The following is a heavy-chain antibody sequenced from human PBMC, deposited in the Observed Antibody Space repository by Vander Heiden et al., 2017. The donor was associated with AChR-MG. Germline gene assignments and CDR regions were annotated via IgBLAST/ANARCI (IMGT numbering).Heavy chain of an antibody. Sequence: EVQLVESGGGLVKPGGSLRLSCAASGFTSRSYSMNWVRQAPGKGLEWVSSISSSSSYIYYADSVKGRFTISRDNAKNSLYLQMNSLRAEDTAVYYCARDKDYCSGGSCYSDYWGQGTLVTVSS. CDR2: ISSSSSYI. CDR3: ARDKDYCSGGSCYSDY. CDR1: GFTSRSYS. D-gene: IGHD2-15*01. V-gene: IGHV3-21*01. J-gene: IGHJ4*02.